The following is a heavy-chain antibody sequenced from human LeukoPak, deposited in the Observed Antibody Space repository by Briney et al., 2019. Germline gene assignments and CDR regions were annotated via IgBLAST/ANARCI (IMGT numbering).Heavy chain of an antibody. V-gene: IGHV3-48*02. CDR3: ARDLTSVPTR. CDR2: ISSSGNTK. Sequence: PGGSLRLSCAGSGFTFSSDSMNWVRQAPGKGLEWVSYISSSGNTKHYVDSVKGRFTISRDNAKNSVYLQMNGLRNEDTAVYYCARDLTSVPTRWGQGTLVTVSS. J-gene: IGHJ4*02. D-gene: IGHD4-17*01. CDR1: GFTFSSDS.